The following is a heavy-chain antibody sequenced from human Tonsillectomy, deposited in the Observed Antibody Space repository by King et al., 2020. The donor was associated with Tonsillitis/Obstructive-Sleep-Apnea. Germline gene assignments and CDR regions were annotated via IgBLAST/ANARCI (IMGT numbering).Heavy chain of an antibody. J-gene: IGHJ4*02. Sequence: VQLVESGAEVKKPGESLKISCKGSGYSFTSYWIGWVRQMPGKGLEWMGIIYPGDSDTRYSPSFQGQVTISADKSISTAYLQWSSLKASDTAMYYCARSRAYYDSSGYNSRRFFYFDYWGQGTLVTVSS. D-gene: IGHD3-22*01. CDR2: IYPGDSDT. V-gene: IGHV5-51*01. CDR3: ARSRAYYDSSGYNSRRFFYFDY. CDR1: GYSFTSYW.